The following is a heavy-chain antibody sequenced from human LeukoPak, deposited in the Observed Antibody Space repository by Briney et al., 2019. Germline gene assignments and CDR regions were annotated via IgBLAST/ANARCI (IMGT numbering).Heavy chain of an antibody. J-gene: IGHJ4*02. CDR3: ARVRWGGLYYFDY. CDR1: GFTFSSYS. CDR2: IYSGGST. Sequence: PGGSLRLSCAASGFTFSSYSMNWVRQAPGKGLEWVSVIYSGGSTYYADSVKGRFTISRDNSKNTLYLQMNSLRAEDTAVYYCARVRWGGLYYFDYWGQGTLVTVSS. D-gene: IGHD3-16*01. V-gene: IGHV3-66*01.